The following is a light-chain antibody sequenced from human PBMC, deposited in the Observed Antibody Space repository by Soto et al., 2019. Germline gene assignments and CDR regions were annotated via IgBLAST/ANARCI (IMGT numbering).Light chain of an antibody. Sequence: DIQMTQSPSTLSASVGDRVTITCRASQTISTWLAWYQQKPGKAPKLLIYRASSLESGVPSRFSGSRSATHFTLTISRLQPDDFATYYCQYYSDYSWTFGQGTKVDIK. CDR3: QYYSDYSWT. V-gene: IGKV1-5*03. CDR2: RAS. J-gene: IGKJ1*01. CDR1: QTISTW.